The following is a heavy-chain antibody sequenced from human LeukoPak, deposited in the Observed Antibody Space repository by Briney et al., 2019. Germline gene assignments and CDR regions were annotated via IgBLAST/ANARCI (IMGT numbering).Heavy chain of an antibody. CDR2: IYTDNT. D-gene: IGHD4/OR15-4a*01. V-gene: IGHV3-53*01. CDR1: GFIVSSNS. CDR3: ASRAGAYSHPYDY. Sequence: GGSMRLSCTVSGFIVSSNSMSWVRQAPGKGLEWVSFIYTDNTHYSDSVKGRFTISRDNSKNTLYLQMNCLRAEDTAVYYCASRAGAYSHPYDYWGQGTLVTVSS. J-gene: IGHJ4*02.